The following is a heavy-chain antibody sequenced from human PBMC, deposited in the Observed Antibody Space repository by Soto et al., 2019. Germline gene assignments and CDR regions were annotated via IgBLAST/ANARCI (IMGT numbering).Heavy chain of an antibody. J-gene: IGHJ3*02. V-gene: IGHV4-4*02. CDR2: IYHSGST. Sequence: QVQLQESGPGLVKPSGTLSLTCAVSGGSISSSNWWSWVRQPPGKGLEWIGEIYHSGSTNYNPSLKSRVTTSVDESKNQFSLKLGSVTAADTAVYYCAKVLGNDAFDIWGQGTMVTVSS. CDR1: GGSISSSNW. D-gene: IGHD3-3*02. CDR3: AKVLGNDAFDI.